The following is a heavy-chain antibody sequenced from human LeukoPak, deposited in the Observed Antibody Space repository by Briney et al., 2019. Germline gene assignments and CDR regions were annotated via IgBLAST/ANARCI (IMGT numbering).Heavy chain of an antibody. CDR3: TKELYTTNHFDS. Sequence: GRSLRLSCAASGFTFDDHGMHWVRQGPGKGLEWVSGISWNGGSTGYADSVKGRFTISRDNTENSLYLQMNSLRPEDTAFYYCTKELYTTNHFDSWGQGTLVTVSS. J-gene: IGHJ4*02. D-gene: IGHD2-2*02. CDR1: GFTFDDHG. CDR2: ISWNGGST. V-gene: IGHV3-9*01.